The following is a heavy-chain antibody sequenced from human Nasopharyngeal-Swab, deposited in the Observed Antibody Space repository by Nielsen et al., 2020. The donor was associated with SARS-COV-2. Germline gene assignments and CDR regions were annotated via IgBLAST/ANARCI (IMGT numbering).Heavy chain of an antibody. CDR3: ARGGSSWYIDYYGMDV. D-gene: IGHD6-13*01. CDR1: GGSISSSSYY. CDR2: IYYSGST. V-gene: IGHV4-39*07. Sequence: SETLSLTCTVSGGSISSSSYYWGWIRQPPGKGLEWIGSIYYSGSTYYNPSLKSRVTISVDTSKNQFSLTLSSVTAADTAVYYCARGGSSWYIDYYGMDVWGQGTTVTVPS. J-gene: IGHJ6*02.